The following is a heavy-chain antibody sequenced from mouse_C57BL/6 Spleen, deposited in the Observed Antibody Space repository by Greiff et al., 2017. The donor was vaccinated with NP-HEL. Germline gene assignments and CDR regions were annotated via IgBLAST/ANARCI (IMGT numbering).Heavy chain of an antibody. CDR3: APYYDYDWFAY. Sequence: EVQLVESGGGLVKPGGSLKLSCAASGFTFSDYGMHWVRQAPEKGLEWVAYISSGSSTIYYADTVKGRFPISRDNAKNTLFLQMTSLRSEDTAMYYCAPYYDYDWFAYWGQGTLVTVSA. V-gene: IGHV5-17*01. J-gene: IGHJ3*01. CDR1: GFTFSDYG. CDR2: ISSGSSTI. D-gene: IGHD2-4*01.